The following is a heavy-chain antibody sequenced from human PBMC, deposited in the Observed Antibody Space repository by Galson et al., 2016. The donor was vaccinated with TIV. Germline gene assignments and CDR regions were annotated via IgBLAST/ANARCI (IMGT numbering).Heavy chain of an antibody. J-gene: IGHJ4*02. CDR2: TYYRSTWYN. V-gene: IGHV6-1*01. D-gene: IGHD3-3*01. CDR3: ARGAPSVFGVIMTLDY. Sequence: CAISGDSVSSNSAAWNWIRQSPSRGLEWLGRTYYRSTWYNDYAASLKRRITINPDTSENQFSLQLTSVTPEDAAVYYCARGAPSVFGVIMTLDYWGQGTLVTVSS. CDR1: GDSVSSNSAA.